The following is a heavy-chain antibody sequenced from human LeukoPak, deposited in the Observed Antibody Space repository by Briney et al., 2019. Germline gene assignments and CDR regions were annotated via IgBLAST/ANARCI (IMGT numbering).Heavy chain of an antibody. D-gene: IGHD6-13*01. V-gene: IGHV1-69*05. CDR1: GGTFSSYA. Sequence: GASVKVSCKASGGTFSSYAISWVRQAPGQGLEWMGRIIPIFGTANYAQKFQGRVTITTDESTSTAHMELSSLRSEDTAVYYCARVHLGSSWSFDYWGQGTLVTVSS. CDR2: IIPIFGTA. J-gene: IGHJ4*02. CDR3: ARVHLGSSWSFDY.